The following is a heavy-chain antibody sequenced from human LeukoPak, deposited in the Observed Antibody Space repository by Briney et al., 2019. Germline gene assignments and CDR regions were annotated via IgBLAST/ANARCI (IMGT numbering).Heavy chain of an antibody. V-gene: IGHV3-73*01. CDR1: GVTFSGSA. CDR3: TRRWGSNWYYDY. D-gene: IGHD6-13*01. CDR2: IRSKANSYAT. Sequence: GSLRLSCAASGVTFSGSAMHWVRQASGKGLEWVSRIRSKANSYATAYAASVKGRFTIPRDDLKNTAYLQMNSLKTEDTAVYYCTRRWGSNWYYDYWGQGTLVTVSS. J-gene: IGHJ4*02.